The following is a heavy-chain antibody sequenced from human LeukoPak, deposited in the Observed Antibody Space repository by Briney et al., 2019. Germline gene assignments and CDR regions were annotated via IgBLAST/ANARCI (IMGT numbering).Heavy chain of an antibody. CDR1: GFTFSSYA. CDR3: AKVLQRYCSGGSCYSLDY. J-gene: IGHJ4*02. Sequence: PGASLTLSCAASGFTFSSYAMSWVRQAPGQGLDWVSAISVSGGSTYYADPAKGRFTISRDNSKNTLYLQMTRLRAEDTAVYYCAKVLQRYCSGGSCYSLDYWGQGTLVTVSS. V-gene: IGHV3-23*01. CDR2: ISVSGGST. D-gene: IGHD2-15*01.